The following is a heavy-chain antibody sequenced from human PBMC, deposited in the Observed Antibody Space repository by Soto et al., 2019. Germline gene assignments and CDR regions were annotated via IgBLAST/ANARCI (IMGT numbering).Heavy chain of an antibody. Sequence: EVQLVQSGAEVKKPGESLKISCKGSGYTFTNYWIGWVRQMPGKGLEWMGIICPGDSDTKYNPSFQGQVTISADKSITTTYLQWSSLKASDTAIYYCAASIFYYGMDVWGQGTTVTVSS. CDR3: AASIFYYGMDV. V-gene: IGHV5-51*01. J-gene: IGHJ6*02. CDR1: GYTFTNYW. CDR2: ICPGDSDT.